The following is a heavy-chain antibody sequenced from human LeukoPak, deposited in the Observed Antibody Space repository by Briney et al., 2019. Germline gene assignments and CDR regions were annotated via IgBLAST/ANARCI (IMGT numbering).Heavy chain of an antibody. D-gene: IGHD1-26*01. CDR3: AKKTIVGATVGAFDI. CDR1: GFSFSSHA. Sequence: PGGSLRLSCAASGFSFSSHAMSWVRQAPGKGLEWVSAISNSGDSTYYADSVKGRFTISRDNSKNTLYLQMNSLRAEDAAVYYCAKKTIVGATVGAFDIWGQGTMVTVSS. V-gene: IGHV3-23*01. CDR2: ISNSGDST. J-gene: IGHJ3*02.